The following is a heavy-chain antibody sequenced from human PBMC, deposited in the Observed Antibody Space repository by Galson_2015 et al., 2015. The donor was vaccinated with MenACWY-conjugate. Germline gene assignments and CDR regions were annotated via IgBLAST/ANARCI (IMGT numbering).Heavy chain of an antibody. CDR1: GFAFSGYA. J-gene: IGHJ4*02. CDR2: INVSGGST. D-gene: IGHD3-10*01. V-gene: IGHV3-23*01. CDR3: ARHMGPSANSYWYGVDY. Sequence: SLRLSCAGSGFAFSGYAMTWVRQAPGQGLEWVSTINVSGGSTHYADFLRGRVTISRDNSRNTVYLQMNSLRVDDTAVYYCARHMGPSANSYWYGVDYWGRGTLVTVSS.